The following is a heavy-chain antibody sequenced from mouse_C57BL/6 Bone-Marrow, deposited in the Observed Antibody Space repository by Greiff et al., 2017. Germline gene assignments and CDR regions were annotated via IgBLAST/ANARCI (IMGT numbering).Heavy chain of an antibody. V-gene: IGHV1-69*01. J-gene: IGHJ3*01. D-gene: IGHD2-3*01. CDR2: IDPSDSYT. CDR1: GYTFTSYW. CDR3: ARGDGYRFAY. Sequence: QVQLQQPGAELVMPGASVKLSCKASGYTFTSYWMHWVKQRPGQGLEWIGEIDPSDSYTNYNQKFKGKATVTVDKSSSTAYMQLNSLTSEDSAVYYCARGDGYRFAYWGQGTLVTVSA.